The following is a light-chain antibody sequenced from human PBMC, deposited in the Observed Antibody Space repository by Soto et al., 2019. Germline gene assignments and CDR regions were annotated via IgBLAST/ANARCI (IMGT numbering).Light chain of an antibody. CDR3: QQYYSTPT. CDR2: WAS. J-gene: IGKJ2*01. V-gene: IGKV4-1*01. CDR1: QSILYNSNNKNY. Sequence: DIVLTQSPDSLAVSLGERATINCKSSQSILYNSNNKNYIAWYQQKPGQPPKLLIYWASTRESGVPDRFSGSGSGTDFTLTISSLQAEDVAVYYCQQYYSTPTFGQGTKLEIK.